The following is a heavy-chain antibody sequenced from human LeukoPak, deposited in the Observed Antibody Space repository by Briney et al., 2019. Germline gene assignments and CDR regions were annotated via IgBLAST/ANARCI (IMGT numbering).Heavy chain of an antibody. CDR3: ATGPRDAWELNFDY. CDR2: FDPEDGET. CDR1: GYTLTELS. V-gene: IGHV1-24*01. J-gene: IGHJ4*02. D-gene: IGHD1-26*01. Sequence: GASVKVSCKVSGYTLTELSMHWVRQAPGKGLEWMGGFDPEDGETIYAQKFQGRVTMTEDTSTDTAYMELSSLRSEDTAVYYCATGPRDAWELNFDYWGQGTLVTVSS.